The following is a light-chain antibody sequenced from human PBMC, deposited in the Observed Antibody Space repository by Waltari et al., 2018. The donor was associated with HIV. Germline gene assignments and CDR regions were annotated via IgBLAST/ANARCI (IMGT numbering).Light chain of an antibody. CDR2: EGS. CDR1: SSDVGSSKL. Sequence: QSALTQPASVSGSPGQSITIPCTGTSSDVGSSKLVVWYQQHPGKAPKLMFYEGSKRPSGVSNRFSGSKSGNTASLTISGLQAEDEADYYCCSYAGSSTHVFGTGTKVTVL. CDR3: CSYAGSSTHV. V-gene: IGLV2-23*01. J-gene: IGLJ1*01.